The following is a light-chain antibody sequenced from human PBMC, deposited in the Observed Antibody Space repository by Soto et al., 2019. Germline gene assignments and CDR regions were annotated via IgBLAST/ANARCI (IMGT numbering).Light chain of an antibody. Sequence: IVMTQSPLSLHVTPGEPASISCRSSQSLLHGTGNTYLDWYVQKPGQSPQLLIYFASNRAAGVPDRFSGSVSGTNFTLKISRVHTEDVGVYYCMQALSAPLTFGGGTKVEIK. CDR3: MQALSAPLT. CDR2: FAS. V-gene: IGKV2-28*01. CDR1: QSLLHGTGNTY. J-gene: IGKJ4*01.